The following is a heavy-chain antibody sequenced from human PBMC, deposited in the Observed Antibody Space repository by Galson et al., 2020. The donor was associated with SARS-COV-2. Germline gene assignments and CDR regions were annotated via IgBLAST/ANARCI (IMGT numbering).Heavy chain of an antibody. CDR3: AREDCRRGCCYRKD. V-gene: IGHV2-70*04. D-gene: IGHD2-15*01. Sequence: SGPTLVTPTQTVTLTCTFSGFSLSTRGMRVSWTRQPPGKALEWLARIDWEEDKLYSPSLKTRLTIPKDTSKKQVVLTMTNMDPGDTATYFCAREDCRRGCCYRKDWGQGTLVNVSA. CDR1: GFSLSTRGMR. CDR2: IDWEEDK. J-gene: IGHJ4*02.